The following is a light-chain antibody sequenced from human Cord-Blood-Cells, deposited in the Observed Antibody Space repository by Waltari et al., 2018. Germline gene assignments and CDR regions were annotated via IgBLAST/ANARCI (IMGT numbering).Light chain of an antibody. Sequence: DIQMTQSPYTLSASVGDRVTITSRASQSISSWVAWYQQKPGKAPKLLIYKASSLESGLPSMFSGSGSGTEFTLTISSLQPDDFATYYCQQYNSDSLTFGGGTKVEIK. CDR1: QSISSW. V-gene: IGKV1-5*03. J-gene: IGKJ4*01. CDR2: KAS. CDR3: QQYNSDSLT.